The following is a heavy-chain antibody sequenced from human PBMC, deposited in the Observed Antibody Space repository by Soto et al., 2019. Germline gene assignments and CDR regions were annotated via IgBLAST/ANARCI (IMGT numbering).Heavy chain of an antibody. Sequence: GGALRLSCAASGFTFSSYWMSWVRQAPGKGLEWVANIKQDGSEKYYVDSVKGRFTISRDNAKNSLYLQMNSLRAEDTAVYYCARSAFVLRFLEWSLHFDYWGQGTLVTVSS. V-gene: IGHV3-7*05. CDR1: GFTFSSYW. CDR3: ARSAFVLRFLEWSLHFDY. CDR2: IKQDGSEK. D-gene: IGHD3-3*01. J-gene: IGHJ4*02.